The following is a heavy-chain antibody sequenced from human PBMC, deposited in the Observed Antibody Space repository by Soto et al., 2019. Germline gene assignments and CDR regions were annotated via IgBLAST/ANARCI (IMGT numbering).Heavy chain of an antibody. CDR3: ARGHGVIIGAMDV. J-gene: IGHJ6*02. Sequence: ASVKVSCKSSGYRFETYAMSWVRQAPGQGLEWMGWIRAYNTDTYYAQKFQDRATMTTDTSTGTAYMELRSLRSDDTAVYYCARGHGVIIGAMDVWGQGTTVTVSS. D-gene: IGHD3-3*01. CDR1: GYRFETYA. V-gene: IGHV1-18*01. CDR2: IRAYNTDT.